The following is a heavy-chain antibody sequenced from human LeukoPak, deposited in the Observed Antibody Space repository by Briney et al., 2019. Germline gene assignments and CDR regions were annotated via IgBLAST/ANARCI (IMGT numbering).Heavy chain of an antibody. D-gene: IGHD5-12*01. CDR3: ARERARGYSGYEAVY. Sequence: GGSLRLSCAASGFTFSDYYMSWIRQAPGKGLEWISYISSSGSTIYYADSAKGRFTISRDNAKNSLYLQVSSLRAGDTAVYYCARERARGYSGYEAVYWGQGTLVTVSP. CDR1: GFTFSDYY. CDR2: ISSSGSTI. J-gene: IGHJ4*02. V-gene: IGHV3-11*01.